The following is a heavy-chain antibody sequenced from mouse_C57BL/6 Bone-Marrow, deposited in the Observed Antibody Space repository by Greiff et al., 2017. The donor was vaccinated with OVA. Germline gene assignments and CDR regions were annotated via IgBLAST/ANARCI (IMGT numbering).Heavy chain of an antibody. V-gene: IGHV1-18*01. Sequence: EVQLQQSGPELVKPGASVKIPCKASGYTFTDYNMDWVKQSHGKSLEWIGDINPNNGGTIYNQKFKGKATLTVDKSSSTAYMELRSLTSEDTAVYYGARKGPYYSNYIAYWGQGTLVTVSA. CDR1: GYTFTDYN. J-gene: IGHJ3*01. D-gene: IGHD2-5*01. CDR3: ARKGPYYSNYIAY. CDR2: INPNNGGT.